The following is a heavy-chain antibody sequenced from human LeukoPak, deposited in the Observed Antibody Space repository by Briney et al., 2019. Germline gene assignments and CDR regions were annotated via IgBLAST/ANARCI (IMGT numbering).Heavy chain of an antibody. D-gene: IGHD4-17*01. CDR2: RWYDGSNK. Sequence: GESRKISCAAAGFTFSSYGMHWVRQAPGKGLEGLAVRWYDGSNKYYADSVKSRFIICRDNSNNMLYLHMNRLRAEDTDVYYCARDDYGDSGAFDIWGQGTMVTVSS. CDR3: ARDDYGDSGAFDI. V-gene: IGHV3-33*01. J-gene: IGHJ3*02. CDR1: GFTFSSYG.